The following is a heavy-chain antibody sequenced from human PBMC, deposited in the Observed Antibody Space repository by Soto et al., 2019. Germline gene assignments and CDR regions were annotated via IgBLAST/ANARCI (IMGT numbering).Heavy chain of an antibody. CDR3: AKESWRGGGCNYAYFDF. CDR1: GFTFGNYA. D-gene: IGHD2-21*02. Sequence: EVQLLESGGGLAQPGGSLRVSCAASGFTFGNYAMSWVRQAPGKGLERVSATLGSGDTTWYAESVKGRFPISRDNSEHKLYLHTNRLRAEDTAVYYCAKESWRGGGCNYAYFDFWGQGTLVTVSS. J-gene: IGHJ4*02. CDR2: TLGSGDTT. V-gene: IGHV3-23*01.